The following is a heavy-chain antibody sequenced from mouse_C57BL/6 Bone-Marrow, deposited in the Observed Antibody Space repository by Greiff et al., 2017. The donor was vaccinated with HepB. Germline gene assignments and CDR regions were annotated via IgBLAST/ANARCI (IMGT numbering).Heavy chain of an antibody. CDR3: AIYGYDGDYAMDY. D-gene: IGHD2-2*01. CDR1: GFSLTSYG. V-gene: IGHV2-6*01. J-gene: IGHJ4*01. CDR2: IWGVGST. Sequence: VQLKESGPGLVAPSQRLSITCTVSGFSLTSYGVDWVRQSPGKGLEWLGVIWGVGSTNYNSALKSRLSISKDNSKSQVFLKMNSLQTDDTAMYYCAIYGYDGDYAMDYWGQGTSVTVSS.